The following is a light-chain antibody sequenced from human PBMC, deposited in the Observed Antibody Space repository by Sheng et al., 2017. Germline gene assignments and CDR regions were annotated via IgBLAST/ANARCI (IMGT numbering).Light chain of an antibody. CDR2: GAS. Sequence: EIVLTQSPGTLSLSPGERATVSCRASQTVSTSYLAWYQQKPGQAPRLLIYGASNRATGTPDRFSGSGSGTDFTLTINRLESEDFAVYYCQQYGSSALTFGGGTQVEIK. V-gene: IGKV3-20*01. J-gene: IGKJ4*01. CDR1: QTVSTSY. CDR3: QQYGSSALT.